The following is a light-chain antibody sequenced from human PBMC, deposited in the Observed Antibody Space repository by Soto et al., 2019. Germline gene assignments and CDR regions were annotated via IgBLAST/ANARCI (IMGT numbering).Light chain of an antibody. CDR1: SSDVGGYYS. CDR2: DVS. Sequence: QSVLTQPASVSGSPGQSIAISCTGTSSDVGGYYSVSWYQQHPGKAPKLVIYDVSNRPSGVSNRFSGSKSGNTASLTISGLQAEDEADYYCSSYTSSSTRVFGGGTKVTVL. CDR3: SSYTSSSTRV. J-gene: IGLJ2*01. V-gene: IGLV2-14*01.